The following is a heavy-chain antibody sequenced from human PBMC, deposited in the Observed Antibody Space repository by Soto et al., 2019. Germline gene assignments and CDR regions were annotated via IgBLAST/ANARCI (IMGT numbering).Heavy chain of an antibody. V-gene: IGHV3-30*03. D-gene: IGHD3-10*01. CDR2: SSYDGRKT. J-gene: IGHJ4*02. CDR3: ARDSGWLILNFDN. CDR1: DFDFSSYG. Sequence: GGSLRLSCAASDFDFSSYGIHWVRQAPGKGLEWVAASSYDGRKTFYADSAKGRFTVSKEMSKNTAFLQMNALRHEDTAVYFCARDSGWLILNFDNWGQGTPVTVSS.